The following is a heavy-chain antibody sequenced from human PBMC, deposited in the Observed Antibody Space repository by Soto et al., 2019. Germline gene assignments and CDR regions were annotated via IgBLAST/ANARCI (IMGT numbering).Heavy chain of an antibody. CDR3: ARGGGYSSSWYRGYYYYGMDV. CDR2: IYYSGST. D-gene: IGHD6-13*01. J-gene: IGHJ6*02. CDR1: GGSISSYY. V-gene: IGHV4-59*01. Sequence: SETLSLTCTVSGGSISSYYWSWIRQPPGKGLEWIGYIYYSGSTNYNPSLKSRVTISVDTSKNQFSLKLSSVTAADTAVYYCARGGGYSSSWYRGYYYYGMDVWGQGTTVTVS.